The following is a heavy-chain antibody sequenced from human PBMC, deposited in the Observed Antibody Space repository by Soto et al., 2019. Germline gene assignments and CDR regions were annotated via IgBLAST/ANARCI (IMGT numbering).Heavy chain of an antibody. CDR2: ISAYNGNT. Sequence: ASVKVSCKASGYTFTSYGISWVRQAPGQGLEWMGLISAYNGNTNYAQKLQGRVTMTTDTSTSTAYMELRSLRSDDTAVYYCARDRGEKYGDYHYDYWGQGTLVTVSS. D-gene: IGHD4-17*01. CDR3: ARDRGEKYGDYHYDY. V-gene: IGHV1-18*01. CDR1: GYTFTSYG. J-gene: IGHJ4*02.